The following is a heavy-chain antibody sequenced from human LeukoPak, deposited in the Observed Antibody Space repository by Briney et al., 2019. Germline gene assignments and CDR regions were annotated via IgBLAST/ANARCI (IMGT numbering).Heavy chain of an antibody. J-gene: IGHJ4*02. Sequence: PGGSLRLSCAASGLTFSSYGVHWVRQAPGKGLEWVAAILYDGSNKYYAATVRGRYTISRDNSKNTLYLQMNSLRAEDTAVYYCARVRDYYGSGSYSYFDYWGRGTLVTVSS. CDR1: GLTFSSYG. CDR2: ILYDGSNK. V-gene: IGHV3-33*01. CDR3: ARVRDYYGSGSYSYFDY. D-gene: IGHD3-10*01.